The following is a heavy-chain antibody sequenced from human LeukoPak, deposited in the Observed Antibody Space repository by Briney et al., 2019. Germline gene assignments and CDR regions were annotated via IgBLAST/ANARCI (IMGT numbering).Heavy chain of an antibody. CDR3: SRAVRGYCRGGSCYYFDY. CDR1: GFTFSSYA. CDR2: ISSNGGST. J-gene: IGHJ4*02. V-gene: IGHV3-64*01. D-gene: IGHD2-15*01. Sequence: GGSLRLSCAASGFTFSSYAMHWVRQAPGKGLEYVSAISSNGGSTYYANSVKGRFTISRDNSKNTLYLQMGSLRAEYMAVYCWSRAVRGYCRGGSCYYFDYWGQGTLVTVSS.